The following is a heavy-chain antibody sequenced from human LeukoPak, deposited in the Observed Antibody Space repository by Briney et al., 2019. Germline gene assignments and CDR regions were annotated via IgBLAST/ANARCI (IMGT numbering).Heavy chain of an antibody. CDR2: INHSGST. Sequence: NPSETLSLTCAVYGGSFSGYYWSWIRQPPGKGLEWVGEINHSGSTKYNPSLKSRVAISVDTSKNHFSLMLMSVTAADTAVYYCARGALSVVIMLLHFDYWGQGTLVTVSS. D-gene: IGHD3-3*01. J-gene: IGHJ4*02. V-gene: IGHV4-34*01. CDR3: ARGALSVVIMLLHFDY. CDR1: GGSFSGYY.